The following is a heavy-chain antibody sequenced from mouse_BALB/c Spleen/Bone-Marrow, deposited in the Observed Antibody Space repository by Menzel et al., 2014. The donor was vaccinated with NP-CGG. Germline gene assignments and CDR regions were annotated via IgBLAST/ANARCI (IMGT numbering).Heavy chain of an antibody. CDR1: GHSFTGYY. V-gene: IGHV1S34*01. J-gene: IGHJ3*01. Sequence: LAKTGASVKISCKASGHSFTGYYMHWVKQSHGKSLVWIGYISCYNGATSYNQKFKGKVSFTVDTSSSTAYMQFNSLTSEDSAVYFCARRDYRYDGFAYWGQGTLVTVSA. D-gene: IGHD2-14*01. CDR3: ARRDYRYDGFAY. CDR2: ISCYNGAT.